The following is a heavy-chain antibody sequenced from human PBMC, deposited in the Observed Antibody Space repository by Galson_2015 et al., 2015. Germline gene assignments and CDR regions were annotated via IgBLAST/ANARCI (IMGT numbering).Heavy chain of an antibody. CDR2: IIPISGTA. Sequence: SVKVSCKASGGTFSSYAISWVRQAPGQGLEWMGGIIPISGTANYAQKFQGRVTITADESTSTAYMELSSLRSEDTAVYYCARGGSITGTTSSAFDIWGQGTMVTVSS. J-gene: IGHJ3*02. D-gene: IGHD1-7*01. V-gene: IGHV1-69*13. CDR1: GGTFSSYA. CDR3: ARGGSITGTTSSAFDI.